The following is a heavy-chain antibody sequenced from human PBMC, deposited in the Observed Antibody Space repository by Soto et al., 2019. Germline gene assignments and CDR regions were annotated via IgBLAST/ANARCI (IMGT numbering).Heavy chain of an antibody. CDR2: INHSGST. J-gene: IGHJ4*02. V-gene: IGHV4-34*01. CDR1: GGSFSGYY. CDR3: AMGTGSRCYY. D-gene: IGHD7-27*01. Sequence: QVQLQQWGAGLLKPSETLSLTCAVYGGSFSGYYWSWIRQPPGKGLEWIGEINHSGSTNYNPSLKSRVAILVDTSKNQFSLKLSSVTAADTAVYYCAMGTGSRCYYWGQGTLVTVSS.